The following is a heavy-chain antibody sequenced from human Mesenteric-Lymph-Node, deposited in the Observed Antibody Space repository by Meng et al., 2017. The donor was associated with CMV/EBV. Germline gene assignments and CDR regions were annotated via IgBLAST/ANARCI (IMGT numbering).Heavy chain of an antibody. D-gene: IGHD1-7*01. CDR3: ARGHSWNYGGGSFDP. J-gene: IGHJ5*02. CDR1: GGSISSYY. Sequence: SETLSLTCTVSGGSISSYYWSWIRQPPGKGLEWIGYIYYSGSTNYNPSLKSRVTISVDTSKNQFSLKLSSVTAADTAVYYCARGHSWNYGGGSFDPWGQGTLVTVSS. CDR2: IYYSGST. V-gene: IGHV4-59*01.